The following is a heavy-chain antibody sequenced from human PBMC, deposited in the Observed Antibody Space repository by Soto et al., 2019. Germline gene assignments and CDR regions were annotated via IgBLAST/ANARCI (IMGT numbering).Heavy chain of an antibody. CDR3: ARVRRSGSYYIYYYYGMDV. Sequence: SETLSLTCAVYGGSFSGYYWSWIRQPPGKGLEWIGEINHSGSTNYNPSLKSRVTISVDTSKNQYSLKLSSVTAADTAVYYCARVRRSGSYYIYYYYGMDVWGQGTTVTVSS. D-gene: IGHD1-26*01. J-gene: IGHJ6*02. CDR1: GGSFSGYY. V-gene: IGHV4-34*01. CDR2: INHSGST.